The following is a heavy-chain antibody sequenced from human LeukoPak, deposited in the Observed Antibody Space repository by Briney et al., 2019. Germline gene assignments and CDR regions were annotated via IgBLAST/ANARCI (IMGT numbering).Heavy chain of an antibody. V-gene: IGHV4-39*01. CDR1: GGSISSSSYY. CDR2: IYYSGST. D-gene: IGHD6-13*01. CDR3: ADYIAAAGAEYFQH. Sequence: PSETLSLTCTVSGGSISSSSYYWGWIRQPPGTGLEWIGSIYYSGSTYYNPSLKSRVTISVDTSKNQFSLKLSSVTAADTAVYYCADYIAAAGAEYFQHWGQGTLVTVSS. J-gene: IGHJ1*01.